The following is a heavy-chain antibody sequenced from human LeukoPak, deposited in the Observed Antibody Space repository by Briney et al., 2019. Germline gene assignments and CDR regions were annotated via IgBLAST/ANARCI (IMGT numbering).Heavy chain of an antibody. Sequence: SETLSLTCTVSGYSISSYYWSWIRQPPGKGLEWIGYIYDSGKTNYNASLISRVTISVDTSKNQFSLKLTSVTPADTAVYYCARGGGTLDYWGQETLVTVSS. CDR3: ARGGGTLDY. V-gene: IGHV4-59*01. CDR2: IYDSGKT. J-gene: IGHJ4*02. D-gene: IGHD3-16*01. CDR1: GYSISSYY.